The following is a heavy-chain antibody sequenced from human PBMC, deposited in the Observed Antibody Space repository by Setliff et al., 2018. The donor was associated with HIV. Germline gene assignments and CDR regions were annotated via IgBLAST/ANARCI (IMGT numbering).Heavy chain of an antibody. CDR3: ARDATYDYVWGTSSLVLDY. CDR1: GYTFSTNA. J-gene: IGHJ4*02. Sequence: ASVKVSCKAFGYTFSTNAIHWVRQAPGQRPEWMGYINAGDDNTRYSQKFQGRVTMTRDTSTSTLYMELSSLRSEDTAVYYCARDATYDYVWGTSSLVLDYWGQGTLVTVSS. V-gene: IGHV1-3*01. CDR2: INAGDDNT. D-gene: IGHD3-16*01.